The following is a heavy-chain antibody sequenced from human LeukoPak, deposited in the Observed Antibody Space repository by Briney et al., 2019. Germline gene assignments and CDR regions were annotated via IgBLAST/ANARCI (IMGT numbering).Heavy chain of an antibody. J-gene: IGHJ4*02. CDR3: VKVTPNNSGWDY. D-gene: IGHD6-19*01. CDR1: GFTFSGAW. CDR2: INDDGSST. V-gene: IGHV3-74*01. Sequence: GGSLRLSCAASGFTFSGAWMHWVRQAPGKGLMWVSRINDDGSSTRHADSVKGRFTISRDNAKNTLYLQMNSLRTEDTAVYYCVKVTPNNSGWDYWGQGTLVTVSS.